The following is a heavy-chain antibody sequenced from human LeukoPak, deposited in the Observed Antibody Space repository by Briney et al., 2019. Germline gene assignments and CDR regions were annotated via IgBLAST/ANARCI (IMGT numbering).Heavy chain of an antibody. CDR1: GYSISSSYY. Sequence: KPSETLSLTCTVSGYSISSSYYWSWIRQPPGKGLEWIGYIYYSGSTNYNPSLKSRVTISVDTSKNQFSLKLSSVTAADTAVYYCARRITIFGVVDYWGQGTLVTVSS. D-gene: IGHD3-3*01. J-gene: IGHJ4*02. CDR3: ARRITIFGVVDY. CDR2: IYYSGST. V-gene: IGHV4-61*01.